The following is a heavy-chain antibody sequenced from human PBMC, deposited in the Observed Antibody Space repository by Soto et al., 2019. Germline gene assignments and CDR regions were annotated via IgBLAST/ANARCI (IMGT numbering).Heavy chain of an antibody. Sequence: LKISCKGSGYSFTSYWIGWVRQMPGKGLEWMGIIYPGDSDTRYSPSFQGQVTISADKSISTAYLQWSSLKASDTAMYYCARQEFSGNYGMDVWGQGTTVTVSS. V-gene: IGHV5-51*01. D-gene: IGHD2-15*01. CDR1: GYSFTSYW. CDR3: ARQEFSGNYGMDV. CDR2: IYPGDSDT. J-gene: IGHJ6*02.